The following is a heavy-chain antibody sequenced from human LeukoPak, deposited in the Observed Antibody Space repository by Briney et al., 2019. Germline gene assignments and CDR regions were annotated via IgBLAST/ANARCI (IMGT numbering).Heavy chain of an antibody. CDR3: ARDGDYGDYGVNWFDP. J-gene: IGHJ5*02. CDR2: INAGNGNT. Sequence: ASVKVSFKASGYTFTSYAMHWVRQAPGQRLEWMGWINAGNGNTKYSQKFQGRVTITRDTSASTAYMELSSLRSEDTAVYYCARDGDYGDYGVNWFDPWGQGTLVTVSS. D-gene: IGHD4-17*01. CDR1: GYTFTSYA. V-gene: IGHV1-3*01.